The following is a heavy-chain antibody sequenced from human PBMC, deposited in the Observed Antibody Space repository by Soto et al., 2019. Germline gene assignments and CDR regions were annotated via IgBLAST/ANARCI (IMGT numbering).Heavy chain of an antibody. V-gene: IGHV1-2*02. J-gene: IGHJ4*02. CDR1: GYTFTGYY. CDR2: INPNSGGT. CDR3: ARARKGSSVTTGYCFDY. Sequence: ASVKVSCNASGYTFTGYYMHWVRQAPGQELEWMGWINPNSGGTNYAQKFQGRVTMTRDTSISTSYMELSRQRSDDTAVYYCARARKGSSVTTGYCFDYWGRGTLFTVCS. D-gene: IGHD4-17*01.